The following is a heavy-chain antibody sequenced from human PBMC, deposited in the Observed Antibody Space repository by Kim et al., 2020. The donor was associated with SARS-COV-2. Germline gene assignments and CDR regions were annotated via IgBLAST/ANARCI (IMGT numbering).Heavy chain of an antibody. V-gene: IGHV1-69*13. CDR2: IIPIFGTA. J-gene: IGHJ5*02. D-gene: IGHD6-13*01. Sequence: SVKVSCKASGGTFSSYAISWVRQAPGQGLEWMGGIIPIFGTANYAQKFQGRVTITADESTSTAYMELSSLRSEDTAVYYCARAGGGTKYAPPGSSSWYGWFDPWGQGTLVTVSS. CDR3: ARAGGGTKYAPPGSSSWYGWFDP. CDR1: GGTFSSYA.